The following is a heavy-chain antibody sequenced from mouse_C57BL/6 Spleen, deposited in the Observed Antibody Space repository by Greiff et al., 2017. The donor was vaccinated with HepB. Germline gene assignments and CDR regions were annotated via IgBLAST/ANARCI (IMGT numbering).Heavy chain of an antibody. V-gene: IGHV3-6*01. CDR1: GYSITSGYY. D-gene: IGHD2-5*01. J-gene: IGHJ4*01. CDR3: ARRDYSKGNAMDY. CDR2: ISYDGSN. Sequence: EVQLVESGPGLVKPSQSLSLTCSVTGYSITSGYYWNWIRQFPGNKLEWMGYISYDGSNNYNPSLKNRISITRDTSKNQFFLKLNSVTTEDTATYYCARRDYSKGNAMDYWGQGTSVTVSS.